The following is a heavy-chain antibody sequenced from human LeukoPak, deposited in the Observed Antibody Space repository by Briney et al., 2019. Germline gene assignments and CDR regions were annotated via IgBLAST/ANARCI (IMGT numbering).Heavy chain of an antibody. V-gene: IGHV1-3*01. CDR1: GYTFTSYV. Sequence: ASVKVSCKASGYTFTSYVMNWVRQAPRQRLEWMGWINAGNGNTKYSQKFQGRVTITRDTSARIAYMELSSLRSEDTAVYYCARDSRDGYQFDYWGQGTLVTVSS. J-gene: IGHJ4*02. D-gene: IGHD5-24*01. CDR3: ARDSRDGYQFDY. CDR2: INAGNGNT.